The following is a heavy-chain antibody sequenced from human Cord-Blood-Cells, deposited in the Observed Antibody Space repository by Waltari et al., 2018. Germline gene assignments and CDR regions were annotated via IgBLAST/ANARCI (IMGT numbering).Heavy chain of an antibody. CDR1: GFTFSSYG. CDR3: AKHKGDYDAFDI. D-gene: IGHD4-17*01. Sequence: QVPLVESGGGVVQPGRSLRLSCAASGFTFSSYGMHWVRQAPGKGLEWVAVISYDGSNKYYADSVKGRFTISRDNSKNTLYLQMNSLRAEDTAVYYCAKHKGDYDAFDIWGQGTMVTVSS. V-gene: IGHV3-30*18. J-gene: IGHJ3*02. CDR2: ISYDGSNK.